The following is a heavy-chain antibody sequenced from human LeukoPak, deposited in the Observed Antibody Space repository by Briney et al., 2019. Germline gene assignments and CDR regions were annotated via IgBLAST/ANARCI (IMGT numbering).Heavy chain of an antibody. CDR1: GGSISSSNW. CDR3: ARGELGYCSGGSCYPLDY. V-gene: IGHV4-4*02. Sequence: SGTLSLTCAVSGGSISSSNWWSWVRQPPGKGLEWIGEIYHSGSTNYNPSLKSRVTISVDTSKNQFSLKLSSVTAADTAVYYCARGELGYCSGGSCYPLDYWGQGTLVTVSS. D-gene: IGHD2-15*01. CDR2: IYHSGST. J-gene: IGHJ4*02.